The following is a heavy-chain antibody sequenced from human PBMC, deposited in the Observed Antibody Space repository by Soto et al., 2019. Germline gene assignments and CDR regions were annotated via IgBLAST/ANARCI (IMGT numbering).Heavy chain of an antibody. CDR3: ARPNYGDYAFDI. V-gene: IGHV4-59*08. CDR2: VYYSGYT. CDR1: GDSISSYY. Sequence: PSDTLSLTCTVSGDSISSYYWSWIRQPPGKGLEWIGYVYYSGYTNYNPSLKSRVTISVDTSKNQFSLKLSSVTAADTAVYYCARPNYGDYAFDIWGQGTLVTVSS. D-gene: IGHD4-17*01. J-gene: IGHJ3*02.